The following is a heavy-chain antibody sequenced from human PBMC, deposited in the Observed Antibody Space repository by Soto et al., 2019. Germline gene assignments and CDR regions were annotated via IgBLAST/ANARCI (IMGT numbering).Heavy chain of an antibody. CDR3: AIRASYYDSSGYFDY. CDR2: INSAGRST. V-gene: IGHV3-74*01. CDR1: GFTFSSYW. Sequence: EVQLVESGGGLVQPGGSLRLSCAASGFTFSSYWMHWVRQAPGKGLVWVSRINSAGRSTSYADSVKGRFTISRDNAKNTLYLQMNSLRAADTAVYYCAIRASYYDSSGYFDYWGQGTLVTVSS. J-gene: IGHJ4*02. D-gene: IGHD3-22*01.